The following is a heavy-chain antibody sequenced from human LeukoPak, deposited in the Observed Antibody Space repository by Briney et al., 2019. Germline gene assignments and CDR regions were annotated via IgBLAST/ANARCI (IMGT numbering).Heavy chain of an antibody. CDR1: GGSFSSYY. J-gene: IGHJ5*02. CDR3: ARNVSMLRGVIRHNWFDP. Sequence: PSETLSLTCTVSGGSFSSYYWTWIRQPAGKRLEWIGRIYSSGSTNYNPSLRSRVTISVDKSKNQFSLNLGSVTAADTGVYYCARNVSMLRGVIRHNWFDPWGQGTLVTVSS. CDR2: IYSSGST. D-gene: IGHD3-10*01. V-gene: IGHV4-4*07.